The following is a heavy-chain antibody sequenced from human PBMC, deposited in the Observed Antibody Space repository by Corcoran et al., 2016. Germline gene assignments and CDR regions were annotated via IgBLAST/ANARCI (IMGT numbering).Heavy chain of an antibody. CDR3: AREWAVAGRTYFDC. V-gene: IGHV3-7*03. Sequence: EVQLVESGGGLVQPGGSLRLSCAASRFTFVGHWMTCVRPAPGKWLGWVANLKEDGSEKYYVDSVRGRFTISRDNAKNSLFIQMNSLRAEDTAVYYCAREWAVAGRTYFDCCGQGTLVTVSS. CDR1: RFTFVGHW. J-gene: IGHJ4*02. D-gene: IGHD1-1*01. CDR2: LKEDGSEK.